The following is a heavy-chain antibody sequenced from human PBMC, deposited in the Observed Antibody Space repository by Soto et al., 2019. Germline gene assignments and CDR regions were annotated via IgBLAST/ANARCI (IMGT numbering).Heavy chain of an antibody. CDR1: GYTFTGYY. CDR2: INPNSGGT. Sequence: ASVKVSCKASGYTFTGYYMHWVRQAPGQGLEWMGWINPNSGGTNYAQKFQGWVTMTRDTSISTAYMELSRLRSDDTAVDYCTRGRATTAPGRIGSSGYFDYWGQGTLVTVSS. D-gene: IGHD6-13*01. CDR3: TRGRATTAPGRIGSSGYFDY. V-gene: IGHV1-2*04. J-gene: IGHJ4*02.